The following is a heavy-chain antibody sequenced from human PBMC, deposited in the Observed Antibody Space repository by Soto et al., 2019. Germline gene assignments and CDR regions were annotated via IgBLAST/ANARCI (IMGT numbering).Heavy chain of an antibody. CDR2: SYYSGST. CDR1: GGSISSYY. CDR3: ERLSGMIYDSSDYYYFDY. D-gene: IGHD3-22*01. J-gene: IGHJ4*02. Sequence: SETLSLTCTGSGGSISSYYWSWIRQPPGKGLEWIGYSYYSGSTNYNPSLRSRVTISVDTSKNQFSLKLSSVTAADTAVYYCERLSGMIYDSSDYYYFDYWGQGTLVTVS. V-gene: IGHV4-59*08.